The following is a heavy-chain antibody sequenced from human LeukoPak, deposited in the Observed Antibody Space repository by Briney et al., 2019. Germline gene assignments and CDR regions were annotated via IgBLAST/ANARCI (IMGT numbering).Heavy chain of an antibody. V-gene: IGHV3-30*18. Sequence: GGSLRLSCVAPGLPFSSYGMHWVRQAPGKGLEWVAVISYDGSNKYYADSVKGRFTISRDNSKNTLYLQVNSLRAEDTAVYYCAKDSNPYSSGWPPDYWGQGTLVTVSS. CDR2: ISYDGSNK. CDR3: AKDSNPYSSGWPPDY. CDR1: GLPFSSYG. J-gene: IGHJ4*02. D-gene: IGHD6-19*01.